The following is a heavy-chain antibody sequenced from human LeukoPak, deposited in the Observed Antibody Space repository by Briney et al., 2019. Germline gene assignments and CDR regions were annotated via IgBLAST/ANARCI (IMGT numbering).Heavy chain of an antibody. CDR3: ARDLTTVTVLGAFDI. D-gene: IGHD4-17*01. CDR1: GFTFSGYW. Sequence: GGSLRLSCAASGFTFSGYWMTWVRQAPGKGLEWVANIKQDGSEKYYVDSVKGRFTISRDNAKNSLYLQMNSLRAEDTAVYYCARDLTTVTVLGAFDIWGQGTMVTVSS. V-gene: IGHV3-7*03. J-gene: IGHJ3*02. CDR2: IKQDGSEK.